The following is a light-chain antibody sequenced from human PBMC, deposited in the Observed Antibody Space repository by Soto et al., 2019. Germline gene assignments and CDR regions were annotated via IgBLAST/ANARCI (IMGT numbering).Light chain of an antibody. V-gene: IGKV3-11*01. CDR1: RSVSSY. CDR3: QQRSNWPPP. CDR2: DAS. Sequence: EIVLTQSPATLSLSPGERATLSCRASRSVSSYLAWYQQKPGQAPRLLIYDASNRATGIPARFSGSGSGTDFILTISSLEPEDFAVYYCQQRSNWPPPFGGGTKVEIK. J-gene: IGKJ4*01.